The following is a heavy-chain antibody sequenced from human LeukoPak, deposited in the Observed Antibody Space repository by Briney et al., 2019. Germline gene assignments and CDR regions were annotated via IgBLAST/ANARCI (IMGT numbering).Heavy chain of an antibody. V-gene: IGHV3-48*03. D-gene: IGHD3-10*01. CDR3: ATDRAGVFDI. CDR2: ISSSGSTI. Sequence: GGSLRLSCAASGFTFSSSEMNWVRQAPGKGLEWVSFISSSGSTIYYADSVKGRFTISRDNAKNSLYLQMNSLRAEDTAVYYCATDRAGVFDIWGQGTMVTVSS. J-gene: IGHJ3*02. CDR1: GFTFSSSE.